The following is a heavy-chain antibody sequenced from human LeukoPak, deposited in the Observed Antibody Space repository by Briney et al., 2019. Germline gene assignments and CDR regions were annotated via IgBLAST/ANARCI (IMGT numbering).Heavy chain of an antibody. CDR1: GFTFSSYW. CDR3: ARGWCPQCHGMGD. V-gene: IGHV3-7*03. CDR2: IQQDGSEK. Sequence: GGSLRLSCTASGFTFSSYWMTWVRQAPGKGLEWVANIQQDGSEKYYVDSVRGRFTISRDNAENLLYLQMDSLRAEDTAVYSCARGWCPQCHGMGDWGKGTTVTVSS. D-gene: IGHD2-8*02. J-gene: IGHJ6*04.